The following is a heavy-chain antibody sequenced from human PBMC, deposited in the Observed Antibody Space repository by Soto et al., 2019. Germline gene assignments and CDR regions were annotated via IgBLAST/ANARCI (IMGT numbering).Heavy chain of an antibody. CDR3: TRDMGGWGAY. D-gene: IGHD3-16*01. CDR2: TNEDGSII. CDR1: GFTFSSYW. V-gene: IGHV3-74*01. J-gene: IGHJ4*02. Sequence: EVQLVESGGGLVQPGGSLRLSCAASGFTFSSYWMHWVRQAPGKGLVWVSRTNEDGSIINYADSVKGRFTISRDNAKDILYLKINSLRVEDTAVYYCTRDMGGWGAYWGQGALVTVSS.